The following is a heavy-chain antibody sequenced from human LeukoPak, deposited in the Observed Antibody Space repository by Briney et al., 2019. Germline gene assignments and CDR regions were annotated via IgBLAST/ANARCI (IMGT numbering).Heavy chain of an antibody. V-gene: IGHV4-39*01. Sequence: SETLSLTCTVSGGSISSSSYYWGWIRQPPGKGLEWIGSIYYSGSTYYNPSLKSRVTISVDASKNQFSLKLSSVTAADTAVYYCARGPSGYHNTGGQGTLVTVSS. D-gene: IGHD5-12*01. CDR3: ARGPSGYHNT. J-gene: IGHJ4*02. CDR1: GGSISSSSYY. CDR2: IYYSGST.